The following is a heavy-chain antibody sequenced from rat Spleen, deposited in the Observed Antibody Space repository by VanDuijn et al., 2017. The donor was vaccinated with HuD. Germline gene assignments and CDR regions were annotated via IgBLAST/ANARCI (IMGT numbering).Heavy chain of an antibody. CDR3: TRELAY. Sequence: QVQLKESGPGLVQPSQTLSLTCTVSGFSLTSYHVHWVRQPPGKGLEWMGRMRYNGDTSYNSPPKSRLSISRDTSKNQVFLKMNNLQTDDTGTYYCTRELAYWGQGTLVTVSS. CDR1: GFSLTSYH. J-gene: IGHJ3*01. CDR2: MRYNGDT. V-gene: IGHV2-63*01.